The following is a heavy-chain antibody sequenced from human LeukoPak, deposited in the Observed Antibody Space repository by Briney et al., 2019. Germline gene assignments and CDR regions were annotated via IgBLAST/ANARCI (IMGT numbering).Heavy chain of an antibody. D-gene: IGHD1-26*01. Sequence: PSETLSLTCTVSGGSISEYYSYWIRQPPGKGLEWIGYIYYTGSTKYHPSLKSRLTISVDTSKNRFSLRLTSVTAADTAVYYCARGGNFYRGHYFDYWGQGALVTVSS. CDR1: GGSISEYY. CDR2: IYYTGST. J-gene: IGHJ4*02. CDR3: ARGGNFYRGHYFDY. V-gene: IGHV4-59*01.